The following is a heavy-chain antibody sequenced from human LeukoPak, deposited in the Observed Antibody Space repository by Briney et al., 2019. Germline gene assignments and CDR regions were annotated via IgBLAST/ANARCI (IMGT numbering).Heavy chain of an antibody. CDR1: GGSFSGYY. V-gene: IGHV4-34*01. J-gene: IGHJ6*03. Sequence: PSETLSLTCAVYGGSFSGYYWNWIRQPPGKGLEWIGEINQSGSTKYNPSLKSRVTMSVDTSKNQFSLKVSSVTAADTAVYYCARGPYSSSWSAYYYYMDVWGKGTTVTVSS. CDR2: INQSGST. CDR3: ARGPYSSSWSAYYYYMDV. D-gene: IGHD6-13*01.